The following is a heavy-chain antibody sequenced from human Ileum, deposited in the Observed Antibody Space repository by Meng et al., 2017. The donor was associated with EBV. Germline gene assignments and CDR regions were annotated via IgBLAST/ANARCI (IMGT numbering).Heavy chain of an antibody. J-gene: IGHJ4*02. Sequence: GLSQVMLKSCEHLSLTCAVSVASISRSHMWRWVRQPKGRGIEWIGELYHSGSTNYNPYLKSRVTISVDKSKNQFSLNMSSVTAADTAVYYCARVGQWLPIDYWGQGTLVTVSS. D-gene: IGHD6-19*01. CDR2: LYHSGST. CDR3: ARVGQWLPIDY. V-gene: IGHV4-4*02. CDR1: VASISRSHM.